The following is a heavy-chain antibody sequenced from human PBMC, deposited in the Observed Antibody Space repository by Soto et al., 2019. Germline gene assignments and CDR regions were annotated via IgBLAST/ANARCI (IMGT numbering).Heavy chain of an antibody. CDR2: ISGSGGST. V-gene: IGHV3-23*01. D-gene: IGHD6-6*01. CDR3: AKSLDQTGAARSLYHYGMDV. CDR1: GFTFSSYA. Sequence: GGSLRLSCAASGFTFSSYAMSWVRQAPGKGLDWVLTISGSGGSTYYADSVKGRFTISRDNSKNTLYLQMNSLRVEDTAVYYCAKSLDQTGAARSLYHYGMDVWGQGTTVTVSS. J-gene: IGHJ6*02.